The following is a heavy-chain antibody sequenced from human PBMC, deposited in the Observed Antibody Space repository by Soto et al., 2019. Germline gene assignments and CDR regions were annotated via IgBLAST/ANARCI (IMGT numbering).Heavy chain of an antibody. D-gene: IGHD2-8*01. CDR2: IFYSGVT. J-gene: IGHJ4*02. V-gene: IGHV4-61*03. Sequence: SETLSLTCTVSGGSITSGRHYWSWIRQPPGKGLEWLGYIFYSGVTNYNPSLKGRVTISVDTSENHFSLSLDSVTAADTAVFYFAGAEIGVAGRGNFVSWGKGPLVTVP. CDR3: AGAEIGVAGRGNFVS. CDR1: GGSITSGRHY.